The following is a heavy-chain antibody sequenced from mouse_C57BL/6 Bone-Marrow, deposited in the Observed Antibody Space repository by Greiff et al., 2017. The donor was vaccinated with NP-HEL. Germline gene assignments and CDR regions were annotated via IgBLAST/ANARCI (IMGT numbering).Heavy chain of an antibody. CDR3: ARQGNYAPSYFDY. Sequence: EVKLMESGGDLVKPGGSLKLSCAASGFTFSSYGMSWVRQTPDKRLEWVATISSGGSYTYYPDSVKGRFTISRDNAKNTLYLQMSSLKSEDTAMYYCARQGNYAPSYFDYWGQGTTLTVSS. CDR1: GFTFSSYG. D-gene: IGHD2-1*01. CDR2: ISSGGSYT. V-gene: IGHV5-6*01. J-gene: IGHJ2*01.